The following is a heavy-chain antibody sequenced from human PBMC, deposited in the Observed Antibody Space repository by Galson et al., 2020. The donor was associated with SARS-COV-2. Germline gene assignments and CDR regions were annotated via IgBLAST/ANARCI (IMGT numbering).Heavy chain of an antibody. CDR3: TRDVSGGASDI. Sequence: GGSLRLSCAASGFTFPNYAMHWVRQAPGKGLEWLTVISHDGSIQVYADSGKGRFTISRDNSGNMVFLQIVSLRPDDTALYYCTRDVSGGASDIWGQGTMVTVSS. J-gene: IGHJ3*02. CDR2: ISHDGSIQ. D-gene: IGHD1-26*01. CDR1: GFTFPNYA. V-gene: IGHV3-30-3*01.